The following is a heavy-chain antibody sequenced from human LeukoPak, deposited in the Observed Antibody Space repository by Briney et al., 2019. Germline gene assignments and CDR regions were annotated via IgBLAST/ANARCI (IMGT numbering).Heavy chain of an antibody. Sequence: SSETLSLTCAVYGGSFSGYYWSWIRRPPGKGLEWIGEINHSGSTNYNPSLKSRVTISVDTSKNQFSLKLSSVTAADTAVYYCARGHPQYCSGGSCYDYWGQGTLVTVSS. CDR3: ARGHPQYCSGGSCYDY. CDR1: GGSFSGYY. D-gene: IGHD2-15*01. V-gene: IGHV4-34*01. J-gene: IGHJ4*02. CDR2: INHSGST.